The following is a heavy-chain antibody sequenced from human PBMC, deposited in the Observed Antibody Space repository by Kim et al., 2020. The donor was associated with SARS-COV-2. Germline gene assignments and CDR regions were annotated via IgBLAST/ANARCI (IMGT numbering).Heavy chain of an antibody. CDR2: IYYSGST. CDR3: ARGGRYCSGGSCQFDP. J-gene: IGHJ5*02. CDR1: GGSISSYY. Sequence: SETLSLTCTVSGGSISSYYWSWIRQPPGKGLEWIGYIYYSGSTNYNPSLKSRVTISVDTSKNQFSLKLSSVTAADTAVYYCARGGRYCSGGSCQFDPWGQGTLVTVSS. V-gene: IGHV4-59*13. D-gene: IGHD2-15*01.